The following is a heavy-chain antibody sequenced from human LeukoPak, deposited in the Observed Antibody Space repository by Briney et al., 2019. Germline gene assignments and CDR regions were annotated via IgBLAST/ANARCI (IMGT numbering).Heavy chain of an antibody. CDR3: ARDGAGFDY. CDR2: MSGSGDTT. J-gene: IGHJ4*02. D-gene: IGHD3-10*01. CDR1: GFTFGTHA. Sequence: GGSLRLSCAASGFTFGTHAMTWVRQAPGKGLEWVSGMSGSGDTTYYADSVKGRFTISRDNAKNSLYLQMNSLRAEDTAVYYCARDGAGFDYWGQGTLVTVSS. V-gene: IGHV3-23*01.